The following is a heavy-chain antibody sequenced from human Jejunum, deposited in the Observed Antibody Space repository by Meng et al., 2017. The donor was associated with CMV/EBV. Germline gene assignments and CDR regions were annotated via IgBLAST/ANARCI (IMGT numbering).Heavy chain of an antibody. V-gene: IGHV3-23*01. J-gene: IGHJ3*01. CDR2: VGGGGGST. CDR1: GYSVRGYA. Sequence: FGYSVRGYALGWVRRAPGKGLKWVAAVGGGGGSTYLEDSVKGRFSISKDNFKNRLYLQMDSLRAEDTAIYYCARAMTYSDDALDVWGQGTRVTVSS. CDR3: ARAMTYSDDALDV. D-gene: IGHD2-15*01.